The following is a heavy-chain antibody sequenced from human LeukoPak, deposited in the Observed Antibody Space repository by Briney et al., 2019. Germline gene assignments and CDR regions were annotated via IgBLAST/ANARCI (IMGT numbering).Heavy chain of an antibody. J-gene: IGHJ6*03. D-gene: IGHD1-26*01. Sequence: TGGSLRLSCAASGFTFSSYGMHWVRQAPGKGLEWVAVIRNDGSNKYYADSVKGRFTISRDNPKNTLYLQMNSLRAEDTAVYYCAKDGSYYYYYMDVWGKGTTVTVSS. V-gene: IGHV3-33*06. CDR1: GFTFSSYG. CDR3: AKDGSYYYYYMDV. CDR2: IRNDGSNK.